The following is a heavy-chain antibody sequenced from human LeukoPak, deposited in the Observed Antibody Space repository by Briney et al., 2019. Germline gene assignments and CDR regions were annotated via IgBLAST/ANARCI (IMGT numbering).Heavy chain of an antibody. J-gene: IGHJ4*02. CDR2: IYHSGST. Sequence: PSQTLSLTCAVSGGSISSGGYSWSWIRQPPGKGLEWIGYIYHSGSTYYNPSLKSRVTISVDRSKNQFSLKLSSVTAADTAVYYCARARYSSGWADFDYWGQGTLVTVSS. D-gene: IGHD6-19*01. CDR1: GGSISSGGYS. V-gene: IGHV4-30-2*01. CDR3: ARARYSSGWADFDY.